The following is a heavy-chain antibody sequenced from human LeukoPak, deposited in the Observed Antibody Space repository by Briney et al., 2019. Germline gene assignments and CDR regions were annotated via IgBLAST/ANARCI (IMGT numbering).Heavy chain of an antibody. D-gene: IGHD3-10*02. CDR3: AELGITMIGGV. V-gene: IGHV3-21*01. J-gene: IGHJ6*04. Sequence: GGSLRLSCAASGFTFSGYSMNWVRQAPGKGLEWVSSISGSSSYIYDADSVKGRFTISRDNAKNSLYLQMNSLRAEDTAVYYCAELGITMIGGVWGKGTTVTISS. CDR1: GFTFSGYS. CDR2: ISGSSSYI.